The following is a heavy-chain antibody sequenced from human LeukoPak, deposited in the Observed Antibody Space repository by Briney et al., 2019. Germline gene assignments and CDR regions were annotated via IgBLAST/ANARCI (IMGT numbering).Heavy chain of an antibody. CDR1: GGTFSSYA. CDR3: ARDLGPADYGDYGGGY. CDR2: IIPIFGTA. J-gene: IGHJ4*02. V-gene: IGHV1-69*01. Sequence: GASVKVSCKASGGTFSSYAISWVRQAPGQGLEWMGGIIPIFGTANYAQKFQGRVTITADESTNTAYMELSSLRSEDTAVYYCARDLGPADYGDYGGGYWGQGTLVTVSS. D-gene: IGHD4-17*01.